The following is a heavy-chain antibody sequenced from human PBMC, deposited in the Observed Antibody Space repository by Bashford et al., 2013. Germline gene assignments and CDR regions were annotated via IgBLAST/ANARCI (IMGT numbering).Heavy chain of an antibody. CDR3: ARGQRGLEVFLDY. Sequence: ETLSLTSRCLRGSFSDYRWSWIRQSPGRGWSGLGKSIIMEGPTTIRPSKSRVIISADESKNQFSLNLKSVTVADTAVYYCARGQRGLEVFLDYWGQGTLVTVSS. D-gene: IGHD5-24*01. J-gene: IGHJ4*01. V-gene: IGHV4-34*01. CDR2: SIIMEGP. CDR1: GSFSDYR.